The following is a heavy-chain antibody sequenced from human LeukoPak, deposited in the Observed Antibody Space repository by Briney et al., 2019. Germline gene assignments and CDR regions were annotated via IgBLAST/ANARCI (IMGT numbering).Heavy chain of an antibody. D-gene: IGHD3-22*01. CDR3: ARGQLSRITMIVVVIPYNWFDP. V-gene: IGHV4-39*07. CDR2: IYYSGST. Sequence: SETLSLTCAVSGGSISSSSYYWGWIRQPPGKGLEWIVSIYYSGSTSYNPSLKSRVTISVDTSKNQFSLKLSSVTAADTAVYYCARGQLSRITMIVVVIPYNWFDPWGQGTLVTVSS. CDR1: GGSISSSSYY. J-gene: IGHJ5*02.